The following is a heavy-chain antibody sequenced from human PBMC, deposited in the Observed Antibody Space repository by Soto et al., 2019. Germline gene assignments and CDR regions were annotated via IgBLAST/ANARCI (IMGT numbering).Heavy chain of an antibody. J-gene: IGHJ3*02. CDR1: GFTFSSYA. CDR3: AKDRSSASGVDAFDI. Sequence: GGSLRLSCAASGFTFSSYAMSWVRQAPGKGLEWVSAISGSGGSTYYADSVKGRFTISRDNSKNTLYLQMNSLRAEDRAVYYCAKDRSSASGVDAFDIWGQGTMVTVSS. CDR2: ISGSGGST. D-gene: IGHD2-2*01. V-gene: IGHV3-23*01.